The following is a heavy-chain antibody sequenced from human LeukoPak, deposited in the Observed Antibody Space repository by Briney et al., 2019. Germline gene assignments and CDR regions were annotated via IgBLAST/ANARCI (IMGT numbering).Heavy chain of an antibody. J-gene: IGHJ6*03. CDR3: ARASDWLDVPHYHMDL. D-gene: IGHD3-9*01. CDR2: IDPRTGGT. V-gene: IGHV1-2*02. Sequence: ASVQVSCMGSGQTFTGSYPAYHLHGVRQAPGQGLEWMGSIDPRTGGTNYAQRFQGRVTLTRDSSISTAYMELTRLRSDDMAVYYCARASDWLDVPHYHMDLWGTGSTVTVSS. CDR1: GQTFTGSYPAYH.